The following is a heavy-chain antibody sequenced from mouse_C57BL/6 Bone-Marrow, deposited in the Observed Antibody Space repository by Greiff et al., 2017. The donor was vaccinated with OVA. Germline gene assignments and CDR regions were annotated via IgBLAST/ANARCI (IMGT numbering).Heavy chain of an antibody. CDR3: ARTPSYGSRKVYVDV. Sequence: VQLQQSDAELVKPGASVKISCKVSGYTFTDHTINWMKQRPEQGLEWIGYIYPRDGSTKYNEKFKGKATLTADKSSSTAYMQLNSLTSEDSAVYFWARTPSYGSRKVYVDVGGTGTTVTVSS. CDR2: IYPRDGST. J-gene: IGHJ1*03. V-gene: IGHV1-78*01. D-gene: IGHD1-1*01. CDR1: GYTFTDHT.